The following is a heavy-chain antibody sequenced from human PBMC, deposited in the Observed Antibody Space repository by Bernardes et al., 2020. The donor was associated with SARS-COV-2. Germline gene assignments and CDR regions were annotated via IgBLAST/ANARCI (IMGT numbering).Heavy chain of an antibody. V-gene: IGHV1-46*01. CDR1: GYTFTSYY. D-gene: IGHD5-18*01. CDR2: INPSGGST. CDR3: ARGGYSYGYSERPYYFDY. Sequence: ASVKVSCKASGYTFTSYYMHWVRQAPGQGLEWMGIINPSGGSTSYAQKFQGRVTMTRDTSTSTVYMELSSLRSEDTAVYYCARGGYSYGYSERPYYFDYWGQGTLVTVSS. J-gene: IGHJ4*02.